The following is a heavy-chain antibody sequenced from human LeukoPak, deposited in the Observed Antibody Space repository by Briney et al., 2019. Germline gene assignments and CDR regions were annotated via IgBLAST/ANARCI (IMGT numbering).Heavy chain of an antibody. Sequence: GGSLKLFCVASGFTFRGYCVNWVSQAPGKGLEWVASISPPSSFMFYADSVTGRFTVSRDNDKDSLFLQMNSLRAEGTAVYYCARSLLSNWALFMPFDIWGQGAMFT. CDR1: GFTFRGYC. CDR3: ARSLLSNWALFMPFDI. V-gene: IGHV3-21*06. CDR2: ISPPSSFM. D-gene: IGHD7-27*01. J-gene: IGHJ3*02.